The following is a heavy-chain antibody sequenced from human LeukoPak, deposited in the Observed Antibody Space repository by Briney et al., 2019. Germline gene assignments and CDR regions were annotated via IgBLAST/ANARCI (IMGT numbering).Heavy chain of an antibody. CDR1: GFPFSSYG. V-gene: IGHV3-33*06. CDR3: VKAASGGWYDTNFDY. CDR2: IWSVGGAE. J-gene: IGHJ4*02. Sequence: GRSLRLSCVASGFPFSSYGMHWVRQAPGKGLEWVAVIWSVGGAEYYADSVKGRFTISRDNSKNTLYMYMNSLRAEDAAVYYCVKAASGGWYDTNFDYWGQGTLVTVSS. D-gene: IGHD6-19*01.